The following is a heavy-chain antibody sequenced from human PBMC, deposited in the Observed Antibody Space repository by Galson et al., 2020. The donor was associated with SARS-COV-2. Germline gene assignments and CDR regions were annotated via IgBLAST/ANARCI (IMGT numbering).Heavy chain of an antibody. V-gene: IGHV3-7*01. CDR1: GFTFSSYW. J-gene: IGHJ3*02. CDR3: ARVQAFRLRLGELSSAPHDAFDI. CDR2: IKQDGSEK. Sequence: GGSLRLSCAASGFTFSSYWMSWVRQAPGKGLEWVANIKQDGSEKYYVDSVKGRFTISRDNAKNSLYLQMNSLRAEDTAVYYCARVQAFRLRLGELSSAPHDAFDIWSQGTMVTVSS. D-gene: IGHD3-16*02.